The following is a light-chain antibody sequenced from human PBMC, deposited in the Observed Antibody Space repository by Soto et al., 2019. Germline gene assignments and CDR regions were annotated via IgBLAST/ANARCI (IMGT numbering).Light chain of an antibody. V-gene: IGLV2-11*01. CDR3: CLYAVTFYV. CDR2: DVS. CDR1: SSDVGTYDF. J-gene: IGLJ1*01. Sequence: QSVLTQPRSVSGSPGQSVTISCTGTSSDVGTYDFVSWYQQHPGKAPRLMIFDVSERPSGVPDRLSGSKSGNTASLTISGLQAEDEADYYCCLYAVTFYVFGTGTKAPS.